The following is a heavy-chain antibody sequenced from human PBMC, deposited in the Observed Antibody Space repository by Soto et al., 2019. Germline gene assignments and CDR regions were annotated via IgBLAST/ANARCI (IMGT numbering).Heavy chain of an antibody. Sequence: GESLKISCKASGYSFSTYWIGWVRQTPGKGLEWMGIIFPADSDTKYSPSFQGQVTISADKSISTAYLQWSSLKASDTAVYYCTRHVYTLSRGQETLVTISS. CDR1: GYSFSTYW. V-gene: IGHV5-51*01. CDR3: TRHVYTLS. D-gene: IGHD2-15*01. CDR2: IFPADSDT. J-gene: IGHJ4*02.